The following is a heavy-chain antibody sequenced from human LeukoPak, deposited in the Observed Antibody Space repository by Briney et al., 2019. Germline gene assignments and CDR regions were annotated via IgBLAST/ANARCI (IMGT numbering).Heavy chain of an antibody. J-gene: IGHJ4*02. CDR1: GYTFTSYG. Sequence: GASVKVSCKASGYTFTSYGISWVRQAPGQGLEWMGWISAYNGNTNYAQKLQGRVTMTTDTSTSTAYMELRSLRSDDTAVYYCARGGYITSREFFESLDYWGQGTLVTVSS. V-gene: IGHV1-18*01. D-gene: IGHD2-15*01. CDR2: ISAYNGNT. CDR3: ARGGYITSREFFESLDY.